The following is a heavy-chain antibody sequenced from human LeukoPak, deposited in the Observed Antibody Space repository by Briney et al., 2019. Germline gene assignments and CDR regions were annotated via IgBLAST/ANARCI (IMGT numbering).Heavy chain of an antibody. CDR2: IDSGSGNI. CDR1: GFTFSSHS. Sequence: GGSLRLSCAASGFTFSSHSMNWVRQAPGKGLEWLSYIDSGSGNIYYRDSVKGRFNISRDNAQDSLYLQMDSLRDEDTAVYYCAREDDDWGPNTLDVWGQGTVVTVSS. CDR3: AREDDDWGPNTLDV. D-gene: IGHD7-27*01. J-gene: IGHJ3*01. V-gene: IGHV3-48*02.